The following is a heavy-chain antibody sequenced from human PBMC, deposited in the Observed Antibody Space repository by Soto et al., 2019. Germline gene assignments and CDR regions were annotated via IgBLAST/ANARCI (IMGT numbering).Heavy chain of an antibody. CDR3: ARKVVASCSGGSCYSPTRHGFEP. CDR1: GVSISSSSYY. CDR2: IYYSGST. V-gene: IGHV4-39*02. D-gene: IGHD2-15*01. Sequence: QLQLQESGPGLVKPSETLSLTCTVSGVSISSSSYYWGWIRQAPGKGLEWIGSIYYSGSTYYTPSLQSRVTISLDTSKNHCSLKLSSVTAADKAVHSCARKVVASCSGGSCYSPTRHGFEPWGQGPLVTVSS. J-gene: IGHJ5*02.